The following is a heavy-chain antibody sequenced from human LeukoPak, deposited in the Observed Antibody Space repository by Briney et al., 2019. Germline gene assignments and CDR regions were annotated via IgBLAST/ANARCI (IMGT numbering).Heavy chain of an antibody. V-gene: IGHV4-59*01. CDR3: ARRVRDGYNSI. J-gene: IGHJ3*02. D-gene: IGHD5-24*01. CDR2: IYYSGST. CDR1: GGSIRSYY. Sequence: SETLSLTCTVSGGSIRSYYWSWIRQPPGKGLEWIGYIYYSGSTNYNPSLKSRVPISVDTSKNQFSLKLSSVTAADTAVYYCARRVRDGYNSIWGQVTMVTVSS.